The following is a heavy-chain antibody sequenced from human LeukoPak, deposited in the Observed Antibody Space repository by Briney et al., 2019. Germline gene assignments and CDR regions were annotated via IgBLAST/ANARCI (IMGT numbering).Heavy chain of an antibody. J-gene: IGHJ5*02. CDR1: GFTFSSYS. CDR3: AKAAYGDYVNWFDP. V-gene: IGHV3-23*01. D-gene: IGHD4-17*01. Sequence: PGGSLRLSCAASGFTFSSYSMNWVRQAPGKGLEWVSSIAATSGSTYYADPVKGRFTISRDNSKNTLYLQMNSLRTEDTALYYCAKAAYGDYVNWFDPWGQGTLVTVSS. CDR2: IAATSGST.